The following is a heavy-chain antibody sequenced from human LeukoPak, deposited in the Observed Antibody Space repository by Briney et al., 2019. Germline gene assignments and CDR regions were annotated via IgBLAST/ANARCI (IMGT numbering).Heavy chain of an antibody. D-gene: IGHD6-13*01. CDR3: ARDAEAADY. CDR1: GFTFSSYI. V-gene: IGHV3-21*01. Sequence: PGGSLRLSCVASGFTFSSYIMNWVRQAPGKGLEWVSSINSSSSYIYYADSVRGRFTISRDNAKNSLYLQMNSLRAEDTAVYYCARDAEAADYWGQGTLVTVSS. CDR2: INSSSSYI. J-gene: IGHJ4*02.